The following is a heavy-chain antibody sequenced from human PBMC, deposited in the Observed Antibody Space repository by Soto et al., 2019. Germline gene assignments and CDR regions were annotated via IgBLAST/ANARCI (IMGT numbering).Heavy chain of an antibody. Sequence: QVQLVQSGAEVKKPGASVKVSCKASGYTFTSYDINWVRQATGQGLEWMGWMNPNSDNTGYAQKFQGRVTMTRNTSISTAYMELSSLRSEDTAVYYCARACRVAARTYYYYYMDVWGKGTTVTVSS. J-gene: IGHJ6*03. CDR3: ARACRVAARTYYYYYMDV. CDR2: MNPNSDNT. V-gene: IGHV1-8*01. CDR1: GYTFTSYD. D-gene: IGHD2-15*01.